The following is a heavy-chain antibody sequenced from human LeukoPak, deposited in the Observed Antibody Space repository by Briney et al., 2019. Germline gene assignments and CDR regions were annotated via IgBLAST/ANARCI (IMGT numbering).Heavy chain of an antibody. Sequence: GGSLRLSCAASGFTFSSYGMHWVRQAPGKGLEWVAFIRYDGSNKYYADSVKGRFTISRDNSKNTLYLQMNSLRAEDTAVYYCAKEHPYSSSWGCNWFDPWGQGTLVTVSS. J-gene: IGHJ5*02. CDR2: IRYDGSNK. V-gene: IGHV3-30*02. CDR1: GFTFSSYG. D-gene: IGHD6-13*01. CDR3: AKEHPYSSSWGCNWFDP.